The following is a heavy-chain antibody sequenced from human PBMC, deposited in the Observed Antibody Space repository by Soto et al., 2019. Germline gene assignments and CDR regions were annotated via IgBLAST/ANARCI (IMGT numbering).Heavy chain of an antibody. CDR3: ARFGYGPRLYGMDV. D-gene: IGHD5-18*01. CDR2: INHSGST. J-gene: IGHJ6*02. V-gene: IGHV4-34*01. CDR1: GGSCGGYG. Sequence: SETLCLTCAVYGGSCGGYGGSWIRQPPGKGLEWIGEINHSGSTNYNPSLKSRVTISVDTSKNQFSLKLSSVTAADTAVYYCARFGYGPRLYGMDVWGQGTTVTVSS.